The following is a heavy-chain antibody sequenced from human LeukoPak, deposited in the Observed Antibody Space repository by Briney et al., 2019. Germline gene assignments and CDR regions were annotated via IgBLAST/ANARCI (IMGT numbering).Heavy chain of an antibody. CDR2: ISYDGSNK. J-gene: IGHJ4*02. CDR3: ARVSWY. CDR1: GFTFSSYA. V-gene: IGHV3-30-3*01. Sequence: PGGSLRLSCAAFGFTFSSYAMHWVRQAPGKGLEWVAVISYDGSNKYYADSVKGRFTISRDNSKNTLYLQMNSLRAEDTAVYYCARVSWYWGQGTLVTVSS.